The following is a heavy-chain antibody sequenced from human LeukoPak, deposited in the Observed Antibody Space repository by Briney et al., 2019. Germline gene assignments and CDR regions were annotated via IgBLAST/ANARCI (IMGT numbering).Heavy chain of an antibody. D-gene: IGHD6-13*01. Sequence: PSETLSLTCTVSGDSIKSYYWSWIRQPAGKGLEWIGRIYTTGSTNYNPSLKSRVTISVDTSKNQFSLKLSSVTAADTAVYYCAGVERNSSSWLDPYYYYYMDVWGKGTTVTVSS. CDR1: GDSIKSYY. CDR3: AGVERNSSSWLDPYYYYYMDV. J-gene: IGHJ6*03. CDR2: IYTTGST. V-gene: IGHV4-4*07.